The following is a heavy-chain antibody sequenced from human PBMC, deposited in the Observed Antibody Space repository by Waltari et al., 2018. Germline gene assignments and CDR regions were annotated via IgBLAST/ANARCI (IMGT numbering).Heavy chain of an antibody. J-gene: IGHJ4*02. D-gene: IGHD6-13*01. CDR2: IYPGDSDT. V-gene: IGHV5-51*03. CDR1: GYSFTSNW. Sequence: EVQLVQSGAEVKKPGESLKISCKGSGYSFTSNWIGWVRQMPGKGLEWMGIIYPGDSDTRYSPSFQGQVTISADKSISTAYLQWSSLKASDTAMYYCARPRGAAAGSQGPIIYYFDYWGQGTLVTVSS. CDR3: ARPRGAAAGSQGPIIYYFDY.